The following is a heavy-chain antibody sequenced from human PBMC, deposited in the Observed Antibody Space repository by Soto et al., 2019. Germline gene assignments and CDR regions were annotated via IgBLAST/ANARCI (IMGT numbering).Heavy chain of an antibody. Sequence: SETLSLTCAVSGYSISRGYYWGWIRQPPGKGLEWIGSTHYTGSTYYNPSLKSRVIISVDMSKNHLSLDMSRATAADTAVYYCVRDRSSGWFGQKNNWFDPWGQGALVTVS. CDR2: THYTGST. CDR1: GYSISRGYY. D-gene: IGHD6-19*01. V-gene: IGHV4-38-2*02. CDR3: VRDRSSGWFGQKNNWFDP. J-gene: IGHJ5*02.